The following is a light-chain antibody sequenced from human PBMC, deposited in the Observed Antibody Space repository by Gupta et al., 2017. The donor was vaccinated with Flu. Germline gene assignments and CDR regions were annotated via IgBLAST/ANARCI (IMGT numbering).Light chain of an antibody. CDR1: QSGFYNSHNKNY. CDR2: WAS. J-gene: IGKJ2*03. Sequence: DIVMTQSPDSLTVSLGERATINCKSSQSGFYNSHNKNYLAWYQQKPGQSPNLLIYWASTRESGVTDRFSGSGSGKDFTLTISNGQAEDVAVYYCQQFDSSPLYSFGQGTKLEIK. V-gene: IGKV4-1*01. CDR3: QQFDSSPLYS.